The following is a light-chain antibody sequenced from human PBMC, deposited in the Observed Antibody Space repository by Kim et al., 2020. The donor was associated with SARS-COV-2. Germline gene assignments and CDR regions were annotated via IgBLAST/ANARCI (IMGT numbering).Light chain of an antibody. CDR1: QSLSINY. V-gene: IGKV3-20*01. CDR2: GAS. J-gene: IGKJ1*01. CDR3: QQYGSSPWT. Sequence: PGERATLSCRASQSLSINYLAWYQQTPGQAPRLVIYGASSRAAGIPDRFSGSGSGTDFTLTISRLEPDDFAVYYCQQYGSSPWTFGPGTKV.